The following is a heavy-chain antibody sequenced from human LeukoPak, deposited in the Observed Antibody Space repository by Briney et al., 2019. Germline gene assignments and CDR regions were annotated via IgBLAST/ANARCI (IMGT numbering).Heavy chain of an antibody. Sequence: PGGSLRLSCAASGFTFSSCAMHWVRQAPAKGLEWVAVISYDGSNKYYTDSVKGRFSISRDNSKNTLYLQMNSLRAEDTAVYYCAKDPGYCSGGSCYYFDYWGQGTLVTVSS. D-gene: IGHD2-15*01. CDR1: GFTFSSCA. J-gene: IGHJ4*02. V-gene: IGHV3-30*18. CDR3: AKDPGYCSGGSCYYFDY. CDR2: ISYDGSNK.